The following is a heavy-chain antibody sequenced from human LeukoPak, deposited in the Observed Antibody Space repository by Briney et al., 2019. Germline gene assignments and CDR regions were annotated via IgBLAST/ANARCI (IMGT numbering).Heavy chain of an antibody. Sequence: GGSLRLSCAASGFTFDDYAMHWVRRAPGKGLEWVSGIIWNSDSIGYADSVKGRFTISRDNAKNSLYLQMNSLRAEDTALYYCAKDISVGATPYYFDYWGQGTLVTVSS. CDR2: IIWNSDSI. D-gene: IGHD1-26*01. CDR1: GFTFDDYA. CDR3: AKDISVGATPYYFDY. J-gene: IGHJ4*02. V-gene: IGHV3-9*01.